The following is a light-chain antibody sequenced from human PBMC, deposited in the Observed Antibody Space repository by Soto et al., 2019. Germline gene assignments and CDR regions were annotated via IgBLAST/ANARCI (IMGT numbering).Light chain of an antibody. J-gene: IGKJ2*01. CDR1: ETIYRY. V-gene: IGKV1-39*01. Sequence: IQMTQSPPSLSASVGDRVTITCRASETIYRYLNWYQQKPGKAPSLLISYSYTLQSGVPSRSSGSGSGTDFTLSISSLQSEDFATYYCQQSYKTQHTFGQGTKVEI. CDR2: YSY. CDR3: QQSYKTQHT.